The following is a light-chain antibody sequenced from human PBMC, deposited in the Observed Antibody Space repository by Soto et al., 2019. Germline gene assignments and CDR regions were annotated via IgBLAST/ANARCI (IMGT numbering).Light chain of an antibody. J-gene: IGLJ1*01. CDR3: SSYTSSSTQV. V-gene: IGLV2-14*01. CDR1: SSDVGGSNY. CDR2: EVS. Sequence: QSALTQPASVSGSPGQSITISCTGTSSDVGGSNYVSWYQHHPGKAPKLMIYEVSNRPSGVSNRFSGSKSGNTASLTISGLQAEDEADYYCSSYTSSSTQVFGTGTKLTVL.